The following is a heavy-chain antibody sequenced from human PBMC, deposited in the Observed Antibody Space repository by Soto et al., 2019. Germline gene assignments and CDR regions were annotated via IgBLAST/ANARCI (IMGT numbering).Heavy chain of an antibody. D-gene: IGHD2-2*01. J-gene: IGHJ6*02. Sequence: GGSLRLSCAASGFTFSRYAMHWVRQAPGKGLEWVAVISYDGSNKYYADSVKGRFTISRDNSKNTLYLQMNSLRAEDTAVYYCARGVRIVVVPAADGRCMDVWGQGTTVTVSS. CDR2: ISYDGSNK. V-gene: IGHV3-30-3*01. CDR3: ARGVRIVVVPAADGRCMDV. CDR1: GFTFSRYA.